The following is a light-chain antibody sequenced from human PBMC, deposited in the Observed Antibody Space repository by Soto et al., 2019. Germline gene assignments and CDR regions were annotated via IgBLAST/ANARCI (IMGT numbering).Light chain of an antibody. J-gene: IGLJ2*01. CDR3: QSYDSSNHVV. Sequence: NFMLTQPHSVSESPGKTVTISCTGSSGSIASNYVQWYQQRPGSAPNIVIYEDNQRPSGVPDRFSGSIDSSSNSASLTISGLKTEDEADYYCQSYDSSNHVVFGGGTKLTVL. CDR2: EDN. V-gene: IGLV6-57*02. CDR1: SGSIASNY.